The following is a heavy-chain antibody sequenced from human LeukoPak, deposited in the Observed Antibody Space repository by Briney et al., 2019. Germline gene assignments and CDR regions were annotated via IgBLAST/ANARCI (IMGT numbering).Heavy chain of an antibody. Sequence: GGSLRLSCAASGFTLSSYWMTWARQAPGKGLEWVANIGQDGTEKYSVDSVKGRFTISRDNAKNSLYLQMNSLRAEDTGVYYCAWGWAAIDSWGQGTLVTVSS. CDR3: AWGWAAIDS. CDR2: IGQDGTEK. CDR1: GFTLSSYW. J-gene: IGHJ4*02. V-gene: IGHV3-7*04. D-gene: IGHD5-18*01.